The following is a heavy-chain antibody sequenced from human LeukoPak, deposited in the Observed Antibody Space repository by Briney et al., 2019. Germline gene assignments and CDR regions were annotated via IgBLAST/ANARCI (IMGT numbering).Heavy chain of an antibody. CDR2: ISWNSGSI. CDR1: GFTFDDYA. Sequence: PGRSLRLSCAASGFTFDDYAMHWVRQAPGKGLEWVSGISWNSGSIGYADSVKGRFTISRDNAKNTLYLQMNSLRAEDTAVYYCAKGQWLASTWGQGTLVTVSS. V-gene: IGHV3-9*01. J-gene: IGHJ5*02. CDR3: AKGQWLAST. D-gene: IGHD6-19*01.